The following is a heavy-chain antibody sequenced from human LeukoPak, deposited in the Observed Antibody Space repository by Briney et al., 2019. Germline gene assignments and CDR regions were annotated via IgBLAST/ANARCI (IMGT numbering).Heavy chain of an antibody. V-gene: IGHV4-39*07. CDR3: AARSDDYFNFDY. CDR2: IYYSGST. J-gene: IGHJ4*02. CDR1: GGSISSSSYY. Sequence: SETLSLTCTVSGGSISSSSYYWGWIRQPPGKGLEWIGSIYYSGSTYYNPSLKSRVTISVDTSKNQFSLKLSSVTAADTAVYYCAARSDDYFNFDYWGQGTLVTVSS. D-gene: IGHD2/OR15-2a*01.